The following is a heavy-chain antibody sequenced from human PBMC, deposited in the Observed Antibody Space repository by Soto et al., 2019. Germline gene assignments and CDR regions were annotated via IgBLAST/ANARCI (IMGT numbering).Heavy chain of an antibody. J-gene: IGHJ4*02. D-gene: IGHD6-13*01. V-gene: IGHV3-72*01. CDR3: VGSLQY. Sequence: EMQLVESGGGLVQPGGSLRLSCAASGFTFSDYHMEWVRQAPGKGLEWIGRARNDPRARTTQHAASVRGRFITSRDDSENSLYLLMNSLKTEDTAVYYCVGSLQYWGQGTLVTVSS. CDR2: ARNDPRARTT. CDR1: GFTFSDYH.